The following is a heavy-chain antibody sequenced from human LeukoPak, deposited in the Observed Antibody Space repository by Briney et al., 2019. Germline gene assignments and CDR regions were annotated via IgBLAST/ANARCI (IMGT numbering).Heavy chain of an antibody. D-gene: IGHD1-26*01. CDR3: AKLWDYYYYMDV. CDR2: ISGSGGST. J-gene: IGHJ6*03. Sequence: QPGGSLRLXCAASGFTFSSYAMSWVRQAPGKGLEWVSAISGSGGSTYYADSVKGRFTISRDNSKNTLYLQMNSLRAEDTAVYYCAKLWDYYYYMDVWGKRTTVTVSS. V-gene: IGHV3-23*01. CDR1: GFTFSSYA.